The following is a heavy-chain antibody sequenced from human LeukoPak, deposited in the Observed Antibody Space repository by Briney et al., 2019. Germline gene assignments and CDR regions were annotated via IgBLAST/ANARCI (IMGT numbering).Heavy chain of an antibody. CDR1: GFTFSSYG. V-gene: IGHV3-30*02. J-gene: IGHJ3*02. CDR2: IRYDGSNK. CDR3: TKDRAFDI. Sequence: GRSRRLSCAASGFTFSSYGMHWVRQAPGKGLEWVAFIRYDGSNKYYADSVKGRFTISRDNFKNTLYLQMNSLRAEDTAVYYCTKDRAFDIWGQGTMVTVSS.